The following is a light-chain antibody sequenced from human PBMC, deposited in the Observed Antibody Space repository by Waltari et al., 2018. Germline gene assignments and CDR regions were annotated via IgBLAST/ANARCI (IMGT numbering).Light chain of an antibody. Sequence: EIVLTQSPGTLSLSPGASATLSCRASHSVKNNFLAWYQQIPGQSPRLLIYSISNRAPGIPDRFRGSGSGTDFTLTISRLEPEDFAVYYCQQYGDAPITFGQGTRLDI. J-gene: IGKJ5*01. CDR3: QQYGDAPIT. V-gene: IGKV3-20*01. CDR2: SIS. CDR1: HSVKNNF.